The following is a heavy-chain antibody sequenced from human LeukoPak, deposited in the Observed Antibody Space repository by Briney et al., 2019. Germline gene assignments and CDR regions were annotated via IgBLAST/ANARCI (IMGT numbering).Heavy chain of an antibody. V-gene: IGHV4-34*01. J-gene: IGHJ4*02. CDR1: GGSFSNYY. Sequence: SETLSLTCAVYGGSFSNYYWNWIRQPPGKGLEWIGSIYYSGSTYYNPSLKSRVTISVDTSKNQFSLKLSSVTAADTAVYYCATDPFPERTYYYGSGSHWGQGTLVTVSS. D-gene: IGHD3-10*01. CDR2: IYYSGST. CDR3: ATDPFPERTYYYGSGSH.